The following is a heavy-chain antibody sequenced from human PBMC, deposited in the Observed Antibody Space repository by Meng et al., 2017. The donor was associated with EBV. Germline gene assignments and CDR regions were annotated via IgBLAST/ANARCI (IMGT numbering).Heavy chain of an antibody. J-gene: IGHJ4*02. CDR2: LIPMSGAP. CDR1: GGTFRSDA. V-gene: IGHV1-69*01. Sequence: QGPWQQSGAEGKEPGSSVKVSCRTSGGTFRSDAVSWVRQAPGQGLEWMGGLIPMSGAPHYAQKFQDRVTIIADESTSTHSMELNNLRFEDTAMYYCASESGRGFTPDYWGQGTLVTVSS. CDR3: ASESGRGFTPDY. D-gene: IGHD3-10*01.